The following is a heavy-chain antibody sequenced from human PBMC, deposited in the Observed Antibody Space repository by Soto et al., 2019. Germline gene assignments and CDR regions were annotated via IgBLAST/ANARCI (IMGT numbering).Heavy chain of an antibody. J-gene: IGHJ5*02. CDR2: IATDNSHR. V-gene: IGHV1-18*01. CDR1: GDTFTNFC. Sequence: HLVQSGPEVTKPGASITVSCKTSGDTFTNFCLSWVRQAPGQGLEGMGWIATDNSHRNYAQKSPGRLALTTDTSTSTAYMELKSLGYDDTAVYYCARVLRGVVNWFDPWGQGTLVTVSS. D-gene: IGHD3-10*01. CDR3: ARVLRGVVNWFDP.